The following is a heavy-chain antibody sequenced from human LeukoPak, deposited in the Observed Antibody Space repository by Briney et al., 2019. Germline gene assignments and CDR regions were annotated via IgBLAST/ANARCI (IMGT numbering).Heavy chain of an antibody. V-gene: IGHV3-74*01. J-gene: IGHJ4*02. CDR2: INPDGSTI. D-gene: IGHD1-7*01. Sequence: GGSLRLSCAASGFTFSNYWVHWVRQAPGKGLVWVSRINPDGSTINYADSVKVRFTISRDNAKNTLYLQMNSLRAEDTAVYYCATAGNYRFDYWGQGTLVTVSS. CDR3: ATAGNYRFDY. CDR1: GFTFSNYW.